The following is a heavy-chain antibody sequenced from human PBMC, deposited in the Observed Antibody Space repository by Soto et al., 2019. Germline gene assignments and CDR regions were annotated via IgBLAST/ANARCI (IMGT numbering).Heavy chain of an antibody. V-gene: IGHV4-39*01. J-gene: IGHJ4*02. Sequence: SGTLSLTCTVSGGSISGGGSYWSWIRQRPGKGLEWIGCMYYSGNTHHNPSLRSRVTMSVDTSKNQFSLKLNSVTAADTAVYFCARQIGRGSWSLDSWGQGTLVTVSS. CDR1: GGSISGGGSY. D-gene: IGHD6-13*01. CDR3: ARQIGRGSWSLDS. CDR2: MYYSGNT.